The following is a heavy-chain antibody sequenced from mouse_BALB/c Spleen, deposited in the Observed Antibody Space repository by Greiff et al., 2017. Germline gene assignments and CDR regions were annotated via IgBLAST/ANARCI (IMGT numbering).Heavy chain of an antibody. CDR2: IWAGGST. D-gene: IGHD2-3*01. CDR3: ARGGLLSAWFAY. V-gene: IGHV2-9*02. CDR1: GFSLTSYG. J-gene: IGHJ3*01. Sequence: VKLQESGPGLVAPSQSLSITCTVSGFSLTSYGVHWVRQPPGKGLEWLGVIWAGGSTNYNSALMSRLSISKDNSKSQVFLKMNSLQTDDTAMYYCARGGLLSAWFAYWGQGTLVTVSA.